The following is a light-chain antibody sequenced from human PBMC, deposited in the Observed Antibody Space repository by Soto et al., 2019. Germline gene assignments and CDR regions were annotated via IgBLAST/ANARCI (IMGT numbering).Light chain of an antibody. CDR3: QQSYSTLFT. CDR1: QRISSY. J-gene: IGKJ3*01. CDR2: AAS. V-gene: IGKV1-39*01. Sequence: DIQMTQSPSTLSGSVGDRVTITCRASQRISSYLNWYQQKPGKAPKLLIYAASSLQSGVPSRFSGSGSGTDFTLTISSLQPEDFATYYCQQSYSTLFTFGPRTKVDIK.